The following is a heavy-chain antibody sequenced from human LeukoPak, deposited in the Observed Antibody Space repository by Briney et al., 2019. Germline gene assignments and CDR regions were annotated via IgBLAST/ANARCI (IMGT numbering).Heavy chain of an antibody. J-gene: IGHJ4*02. V-gene: IGHV3-15*01. CDR1: GFTFSSYS. Sequence: GGSLRLSCAASGFTFSSYSMNWVRQAPGKGLEWVGRIKSKTDGGTTDYAAPVKGRFTISRDDSKNTLYLQMNSLKTEDTAVYYCTSTIFGVSELNWGQGTLVTVSS. D-gene: IGHD3-3*01. CDR2: IKSKTDGGTT. CDR3: TSTIFGVSELN.